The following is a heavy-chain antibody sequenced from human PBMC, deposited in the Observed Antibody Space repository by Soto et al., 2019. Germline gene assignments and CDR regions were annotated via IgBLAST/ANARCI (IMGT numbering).Heavy chain of an antibody. V-gene: IGHV3-49*03. D-gene: IGHD2-2*02. J-gene: IGHJ4*02. CDR3: TRDEDIVVVPAAIDPAFDY. CDR2: IRSKAYGGTT. CDR1: GFTFGDYA. Sequence: GGSLRLSCTASGFTFGDYAMSWFRQAPGKGLEWVGFIRSKAYGGTTGYAASVKGRFTISRDDSKSIAHLQMNSLKTEDTAVYYCTRDEDIVVVPAAIDPAFDYWGQGTLVTVSS.